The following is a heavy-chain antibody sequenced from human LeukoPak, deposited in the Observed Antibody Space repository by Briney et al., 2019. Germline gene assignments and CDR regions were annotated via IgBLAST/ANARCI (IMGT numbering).Heavy chain of an antibody. CDR3: ARERATKFGRNFDY. J-gene: IGHJ4*02. D-gene: IGHD1-26*01. V-gene: IGHV4-34*01. CDR1: GGSFSGYY. Sequence: SETLSLTCAVYGGSFSGYYWSWIRQPPGKGLEWIGEINHSGSTNYNPSLKSRVTISVDTSKNQFSLKLSSVTAADTAVYYCARERATKFGRNFDYWGQGTLVTVSS. CDR2: INHSGST.